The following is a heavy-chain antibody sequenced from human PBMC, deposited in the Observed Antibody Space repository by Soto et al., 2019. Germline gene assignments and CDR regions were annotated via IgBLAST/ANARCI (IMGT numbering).Heavy chain of an antibody. V-gene: IGHV1-69*01. D-gene: IGHD1-26*01. CDR2: IIPIFGTA. J-gene: IGHJ4*02. Sequence: QVQLVQSGDEVKRPGSSVKVSCKASGGTFSSYSINWVRQAPGQGLEWMGEIIPIFGTANYAQKFQGRVTITADESTSTAYMELSSLRSEDTAVYYCARDGGRHSGGFDYWGQGTLVTVSS. CDR3: ARDGGRHSGGFDY. CDR1: GGTFSSYS.